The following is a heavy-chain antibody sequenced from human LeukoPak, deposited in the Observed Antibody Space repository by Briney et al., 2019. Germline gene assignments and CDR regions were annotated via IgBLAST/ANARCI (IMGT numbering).Heavy chain of an antibody. CDR3: ARQLVGAPFDY. Sequence: PSETLSLTCTVSGGSISSSSYYWGWIRQPPGKGLEWIGSIYYSGSTYYNPSLKSRVTISVDTSKNQFSLKLSSVTAADTAVYYCARQLVGAPFDYWGQGTLVTVS. CDR2: IYYSGST. J-gene: IGHJ4*02. V-gene: IGHV4-39*01. CDR1: GGSISSSSYY. D-gene: IGHD1-26*01.